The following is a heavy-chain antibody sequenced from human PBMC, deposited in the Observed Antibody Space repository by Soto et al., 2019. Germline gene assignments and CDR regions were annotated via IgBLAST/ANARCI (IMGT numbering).Heavy chain of an antibody. V-gene: IGHV4-31*03. J-gene: IGHJ3*02. CDR1: GGSITNDGYY. Sequence: KPSETLSLTCTVSGGSITNDGYYWTWIRQHPGKGLEWIGYIYFNGVTYYNPSLASRVTISVDRSKHQFYVNLTSVTAADTAVYYCARQAQTNLDAFEIWGQGTMVTVSS. CDR3: ARQAQTNLDAFEI. D-gene: IGHD1-7*01. CDR2: IYFNGVT.